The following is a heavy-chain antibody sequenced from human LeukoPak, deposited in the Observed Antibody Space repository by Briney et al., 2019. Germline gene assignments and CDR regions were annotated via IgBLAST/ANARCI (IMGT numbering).Heavy chain of an antibody. J-gene: IGHJ6*02. CDR2: VYYSGST. CDR3: ARNSYYYDSSGYYYYYGMDV. CDR1: GGSISAYY. D-gene: IGHD3-22*01. V-gene: IGHV4-59*08. Sequence: SETLSLTCTVSGGSISAYYWTWIRQTPGKGLEWIGYVYYSGSTDYNPSLKSRVTISVDTSKNQFSLKLSSVTAADTAVYYCARNSYYYDSSGYYYYYGMDVWGQGTTVTVSS.